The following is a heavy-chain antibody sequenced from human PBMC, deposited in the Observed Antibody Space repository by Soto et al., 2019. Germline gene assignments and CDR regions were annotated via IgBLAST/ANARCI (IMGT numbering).Heavy chain of an antibody. CDR2: IDSSSTYI. D-gene: IGHD1-20*01. CDR1: GFTFSSYS. V-gene: IGHV3-21*01. Sequence: EVQLVESGGGLVKPGGSLRLSCAVSGFTFSSYSMNWVRQAPGKGLEWVSFIDSSSTYIYYADSVKGRFTISRDNAKNSLYLQMNSLRAEDTAVYYCARDHNPSAYYYGMDVWGQGTTGTVS. J-gene: IGHJ6*02. CDR3: ARDHNPSAYYYGMDV.